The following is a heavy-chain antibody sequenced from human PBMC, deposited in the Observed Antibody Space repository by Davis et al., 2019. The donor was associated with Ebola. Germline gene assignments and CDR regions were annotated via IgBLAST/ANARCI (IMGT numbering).Heavy chain of an antibody. V-gene: IGHV1-18*04. CDR1: GYCFLPYG. D-gene: IGHD3-9*01. J-gene: IGHJ4*02. Sequence: ASVKVSCKASGYCFLPYGLSWVRQAPGQGLEWMGWISAFKGKTHYAQKFQGRITMTTDPSTSTAYMELKSLRSDDTAVYYCARSTYDILIDFDFWGQGTLVTVSS. CDR2: ISAFKGKT. CDR3: ARSTYDILIDFDF.